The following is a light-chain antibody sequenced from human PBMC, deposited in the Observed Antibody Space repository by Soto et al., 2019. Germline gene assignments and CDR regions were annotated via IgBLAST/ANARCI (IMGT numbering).Light chain of an antibody. Sequence: DIQMTQSPSSLSASVGDRVTITCRASETISTYLNWYRQKPGKAAELLMYAAYSLQSGVPSRFSGRGSGTDFTLTISGLQPEDFGTYYCQQGYSRPLTFGGGTKVELK. J-gene: IGKJ4*01. CDR3: QQGYSRPLT. CDR1: ETISTY. CDR2: AAY. V-gene: IGKV1-39*01.